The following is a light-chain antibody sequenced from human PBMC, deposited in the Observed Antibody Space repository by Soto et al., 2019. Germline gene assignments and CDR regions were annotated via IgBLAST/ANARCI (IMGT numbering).Light chain of an antibody. CDR1: SSDIGGYRY. CDR2: DVT. J-gene: IGLJ2*01. Sequence: QSVLTQPASVSGSPGQSVTISCTGTSSDIGGYRYVSWYQQRPGKAPKLMIHDVTNRPSGVSDRFSGSKSGNTASLTISGLQAEDAADYYCTSYTSDSSVIFGGGTKLTVL. CDR3: TSYTSDSSVI. V-gene: IGLV2-14*03.